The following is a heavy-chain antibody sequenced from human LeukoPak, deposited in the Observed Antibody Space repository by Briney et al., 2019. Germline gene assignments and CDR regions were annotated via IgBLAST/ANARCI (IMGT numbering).Heavy chain of an antibody. J-gene: IGHJ4*02. Sequence: GGSLRLSCAASGFTFSSYAMSWVRQAPGKGLEWVSAISGSGGSTYYADSVKGRFTISRDNSKNTLYLQMNSLRAEDTAAYYCAKASVVVPAALYDYWGQGTLVTVSS. CDR3: AKASVVVPAALYDY. CDR1: GFTFSSYA. CDR2: ISGSGGST. V-gene: IGHV3-23*01. D-gene: IGHD2-2*01.